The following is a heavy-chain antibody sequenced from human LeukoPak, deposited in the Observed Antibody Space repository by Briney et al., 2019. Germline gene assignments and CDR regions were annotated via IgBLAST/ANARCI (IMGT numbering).Heavy chain of an antibody. V-gene: IGHV6-1*01. D-gene: IGHD1-26*01. CDR1: GDSVSSNSAT. CDR2: TYYKSKWYN. J-gene: IGHJ5*02. CDR3: ARVWGSSGNWFDP. Sequence: SQTLSLTCAISGDSVSSNSATWNWIRQSPSRGLEWLGRTYYKSKWYNDYAVSMKSRITINPDTSKNQFSLQLNSVTPEDTAVYYCARVWGSSGNWFDPWGQGILVIVSS.